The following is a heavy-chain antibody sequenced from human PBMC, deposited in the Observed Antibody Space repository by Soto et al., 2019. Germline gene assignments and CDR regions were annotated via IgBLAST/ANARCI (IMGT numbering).Heavy chain of an antibody. CDR2: IIPIFGTA. CDR3: ARSDDDILTGYYDVVRAFDI. CDR1: GGTFSSYA. J-gene: IGHJ3*02. D-gene: IGHD3-9*01. V-gene: IGHV1-69*13. Sequence: SVKVSCKASGGTFSSYAISWVRQAPGQGLEWMGGIIPIFGTANYAQKFQGRVTITADESASTAYMELSSLRSEDTAVYYCARSDDDILTGYYDVVRAFDIWGQGTMVTVSS.